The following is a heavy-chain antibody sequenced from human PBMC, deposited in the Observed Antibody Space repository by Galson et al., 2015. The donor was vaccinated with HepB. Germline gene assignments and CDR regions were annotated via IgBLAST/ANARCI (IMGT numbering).Heavy chain of an antibody. CDR2: IFWDDDK. J-gene: IGHJ4*02. D-gene: IGHD3-22*01. Sequence: PALVKPTQTLTLTCTFSGFSLSTNGVAVSWIRQPPGKALEWLALIFWDDDKRFSPSLNNRLTITKDTPKNQVVLTVTNMDPVDTATYYCAHLSGYYSNFDFWGQGILVTVSS. CDR1: GFSLSTNGVA. V-gene: IGHV2-5*02. CDR3: AHLSGYYSNFDF.